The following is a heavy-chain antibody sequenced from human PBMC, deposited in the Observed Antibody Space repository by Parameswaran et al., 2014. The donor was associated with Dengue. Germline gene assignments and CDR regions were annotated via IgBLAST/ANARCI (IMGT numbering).Heavy chain of an antibody. J-gene: IGHJ5*02. V-gene: IGHV4-34*01. Sequence: RWIRQPPGKGLEWIGEINHSGSTNYNPSLKSRVTISVDTSKNQFSLKLSSVTAADTAVYYCARGGGYSYGSNWFDPWGQGTLVTVSS. CDR3: ARGGGYSYGSNWFDP. CDR2: INHSGST. D-gene: IGHD5-18*01.